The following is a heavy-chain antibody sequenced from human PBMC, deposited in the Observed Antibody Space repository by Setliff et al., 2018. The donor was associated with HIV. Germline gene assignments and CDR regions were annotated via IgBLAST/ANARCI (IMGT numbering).Heavy chain of an antibody. Sequence: GGSLRLSCAASGFSSSDYGMHWVRQAPGKGLEWVAFIWYDGNNIKYADSVKGRFTISRDNSKNTLYLQMNSLRIEDSGAYYCANSYSASGNYHYYDYLDVWGKGTTVTVSS. V-gene: IGHV3-30*02. CDR3: ANSYSASGNYHYYDYLDV. J-gene: IGHJ6*03. CDR1: GFSSSDYG. D-gene: IGHD3-10*01. CDR2: IWYDGNNI.